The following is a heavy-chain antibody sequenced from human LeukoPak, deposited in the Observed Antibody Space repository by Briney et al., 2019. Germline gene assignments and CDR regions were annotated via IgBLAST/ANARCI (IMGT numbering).Heavy chain of an antibody. V-gene: IGHV3-23*01. Sequence: PGGSLRLSCAASGFTFSSFAMTWVRQAPGKGLEWVSSITGNHGPTYNTGSVKGRFTISRDNSQNTLYLQMNSLRAEDTAVYYCTKDPNGDYVGAFDPWGQGTLVTVSS. CDR2: ITGNHGPT. D-gene: IGHD4-17*01. CDR3: TKDPNGDYVGAFDP. J-gene: IGHJ5*02. CDR1: GFTFSSFA.